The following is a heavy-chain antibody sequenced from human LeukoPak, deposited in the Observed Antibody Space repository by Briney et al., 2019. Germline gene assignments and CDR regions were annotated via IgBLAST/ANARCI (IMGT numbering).Heavy chain of an antibody. CDR3: ARYRIGSFDY. CDR1: GGSISSDY. J-gene: IGHJ4*02. V-gene: IGHV4-59*01. Sequence: SETLSLTCTFSGGSISSDYWSWIRQPPGKGLEWIGYIYYSGSANYNPSLKSRVTISADTSKNQFSLKLSSVTAADTAVYYCARYRIGSFDYWGQGTLVTVSS. CDR2: IYYSGSA. D-gene: IGHD3-22*01.